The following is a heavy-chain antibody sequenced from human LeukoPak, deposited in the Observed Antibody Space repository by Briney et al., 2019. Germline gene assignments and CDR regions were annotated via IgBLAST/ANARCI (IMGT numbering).Heavy chain of an antibody. CDR3: ARQGVGATGFDY. CDR2: IYYSGST. CDR1: GGSISSYY. V-gene: IGHV4-59*08. Sequence: SETLSLTCTVSGGSISSYYWSWIRQPPGKGLEWIGYIYYSGSTNYNPSLKSRVTISVDTSKNQFSLKLSSVTAADTAVYYCARQGVGATGFDYWGQGTLVTVSS. J-gene: IGHJ4*02. D-gene: IGHD1-26*01.